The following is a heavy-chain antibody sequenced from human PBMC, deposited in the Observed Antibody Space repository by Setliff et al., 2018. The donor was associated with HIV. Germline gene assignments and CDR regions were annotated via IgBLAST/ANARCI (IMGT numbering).Heavy chain of an antibody. CDR3: ARGVVGARSFGD. V-gene: IGHV1-3*02. Sequence: ASVKVSCKASGYSFTNSAIHWVRQAPGQRPEWMGWNNGGNGNTKYSQQFQGRVTITRDTSATTAYMELSSLRSEDMAVYYCARGVVGARSFGDWGQGTLVTVSS. J-gene: IGHJ4*02. D-gene: IGHD1-26*01. CDR2: NNGGNGNT. CDR1: GYSFTNSA.